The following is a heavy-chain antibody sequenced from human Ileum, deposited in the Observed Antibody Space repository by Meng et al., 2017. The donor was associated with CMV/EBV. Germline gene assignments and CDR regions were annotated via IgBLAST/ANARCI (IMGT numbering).Heavy chain of an antibody. CDR2: ISSSSSYI. D-gene: IGHD1-26*01. V-gene: IGHV3-21*01. CDR3: ARGAALQWELQDNWFDP. Sequence: GGSLRLSCAASGFTFSSYSMNWVRQAPGKGLEWVSSISSSSSYIYYADSVKGRFTISRDNAKNSLYLQMNSLRAEDTAVYYCARGAALQWELQDNWFDPWGQGTLVTVSS. CDR1: GFTFSSYS. J-gene: IGHJ5*02.